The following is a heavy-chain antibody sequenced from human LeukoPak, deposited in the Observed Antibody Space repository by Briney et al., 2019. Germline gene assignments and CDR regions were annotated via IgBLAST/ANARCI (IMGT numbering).Heavy chain of an antibody. D-gene: IGHD2-2*01. CDR2: IRYDGSNK. Sequence: GGSLRLSCVASGFTFSSYGMHWVRQAPGKGLEWVAFIRYDGSNKYYADSVKGRFTISRDNSENTLYLQMNSLRVDDTAVYYCVKDRGRQLLSLYDAFHIWGQGTMVTASS. CDR3: VKDRGRQLLSLYDAFHI. CDR1: GFTFSSYG. V-gene: IGHV3-30*02. J-gene: IGHJ3*02.